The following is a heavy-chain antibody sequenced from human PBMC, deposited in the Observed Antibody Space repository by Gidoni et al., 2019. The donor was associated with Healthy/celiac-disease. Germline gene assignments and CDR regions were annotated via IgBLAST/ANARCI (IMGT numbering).Heavy chain of an antibody. J-gene: IGHJ4*02. CDR2: ISGSGGST. CDR1: GFPFSRYA. D-gene: IGHD6-19*01. Sequence: EVQLLESGGGLVHPGGSLRLSCPASGFPFSRYAMSWVRQPPGKGLEWVSAISGSGGSTYYADSVKGRFTISRDNSKNTLYLQMNSLRAEDTAVYYCAKTSSGWYTGGLYFDYWGQGTLVTVSS. V-gene: IGHV3-23*01. CDR3: AKTSSGWYTGGLYFDY.